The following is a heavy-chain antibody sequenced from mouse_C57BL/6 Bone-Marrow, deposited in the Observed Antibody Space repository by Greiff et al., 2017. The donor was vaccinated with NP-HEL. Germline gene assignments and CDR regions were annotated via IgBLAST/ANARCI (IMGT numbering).Heavy chain of an antibody. CDR3: ARGTSTMVTPYYYYAMDY. CDR2: IYPRSGNT. CDR1: GYTFTSYG. D-gene: IGHD2-1*01. V-gene: IGHV1-81*01. J-gene: IGHJ4*01. Sequence: VQLVESGAELARPGASVKLSCKASGYTFTSYGISWVKQRTGQGLEWIGEIYPRSGNTYYNEKFKGKATLTADKSSSTAYMELRSLTSEDSAVYFCARGTSTMVTPYYYYAMDYWGQGTSVTVSS.